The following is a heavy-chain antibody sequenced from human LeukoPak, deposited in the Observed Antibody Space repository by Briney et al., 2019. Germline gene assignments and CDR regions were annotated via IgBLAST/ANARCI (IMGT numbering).Heavy chain of an antibody. CDR3: ARDSSSWPFDY. CDR1: GYSSTSYW. V-gene: IGHV5-51*01. D-gene: IGHD6-13*01. Sequence: GESLKISCKGAGYSSTSYWIGWVLQMPGKGREWMVIIYPGDSDTRYNPSFQGQVTISADKSNSTAYLQWSSLKASDTAMYYCARDSSSWPFDYWGQGTLVTVSS. J-gene: IGHJ4*02. CDR2: IYPGDSDT.